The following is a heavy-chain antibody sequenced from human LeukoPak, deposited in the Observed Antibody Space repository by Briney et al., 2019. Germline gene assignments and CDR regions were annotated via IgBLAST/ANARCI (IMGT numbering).Heavy chain of an antibody. V-gene: IGHV4-61*02. D-gene: IGHD6-6*01. Sequence: TLSLTCTVSGGSISSGSYYWSWIRQPAGKGLEWIGRIYTSGSTNYNPSLKSRVTISVDTSKNQFSLKLSSVTAADTAVYYCASSSPLECYYYGMDVWGQGTTVTVSS. CDR2: IYTSGST. CDR1: GGSISSGSYY. J-gene: IGHJ6*02. CDR3: ASSSPLECYYYGMDV.